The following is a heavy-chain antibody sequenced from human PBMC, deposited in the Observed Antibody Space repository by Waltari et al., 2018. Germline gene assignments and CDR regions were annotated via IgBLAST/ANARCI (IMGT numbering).Heavy chain of an antibody. D-gene: IGHD5-18*01. J-gene: IGHJ4*02. CDR1: GYTFTSYA. Sequence: QVQLVQSGAEVKKPGASVKVSCKASGYTFTSYAMHWVRQAPGQRLEWMGWINDGKGNTKYSQEFQGRVTITRDTSASTAYMELSSLRSEDMAVYYCAREIRGYSYVHLDYWGQGTLVTVSS. CDR2: INDGKGNT. V-gene: IGHV1-3*03. CDR3: AREIRGYSYVHLDY.